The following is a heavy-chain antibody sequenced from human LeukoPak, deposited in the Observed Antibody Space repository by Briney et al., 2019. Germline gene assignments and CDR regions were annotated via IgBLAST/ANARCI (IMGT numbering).Heavy chain of an antibody. CDR1: GFIFSSFA. CDR2: STGGSIT. CDR3: AKVRGYRFDAFDV. V-gene: IGHV3-23*01. J-gene: IGHJ3*01. D-gene: IGHD6-13*01. Sequence: PGGSLRLSCKASGFIFSSFAMSWVRQAPGKGLEWVSSSTGGSITYYADSVKGQFTMSRDNSKNTLYLQMNSLKPEDTAVYYCAKVRGYRFDAFDVWGHGTVVTVSS.